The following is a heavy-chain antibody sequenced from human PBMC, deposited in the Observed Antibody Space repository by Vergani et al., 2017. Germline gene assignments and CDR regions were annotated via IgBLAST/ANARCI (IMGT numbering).Heavy chain of an antibody. CDR3: ASGGKGIIMAVPSTHL. Sequence: QVKLEESGGGVVQPGRSLRLSCAASGFSFGNYAMHWVRQAPGKGLEWVGVISYDGTEKKYADSVNGRFTISRDNSKKMMSLQMNSLRVEDTAVYYCASGGKGIIMAVPSTHLWGQGTQVSVS. J-gene: IGHJ4*02. V-gene: IGHV3-30-3*01. D-gene: IGHD3-10*01. CDR1: GFSFGNYA. CDR2: ISYDGTEK.